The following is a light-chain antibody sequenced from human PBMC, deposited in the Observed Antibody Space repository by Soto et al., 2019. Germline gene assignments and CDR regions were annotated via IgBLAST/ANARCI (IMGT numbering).Light chain of an antibody. CDR1: QSIPSSH. Sequence: ETVLTQSPGTLSLSPGQRATLSCRASQSIPSSHVAWFQQRPGQAPRLLIYAASSRAPGISDRFSGSGTGTDFTLPISGLETEDFAVYYCQQYGTAPPYNFGQGTKLEIK. J-gene: IGKJ2*01. CDR3: QQYGTAPPYN. V-gene: IGKV3-20*01. CDR2: AAS.